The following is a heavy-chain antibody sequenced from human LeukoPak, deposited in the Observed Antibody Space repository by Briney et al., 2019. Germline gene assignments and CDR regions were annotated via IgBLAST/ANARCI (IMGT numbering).Heavy chain of an antibody. V-gene: IGHV3-21*01. CDR2: ISNSGSHR. CDR1: GFTFSGYS. Sequence: GGSLRLSCAASGFTFSGYSMNWVRQAPSKGLEWVSSISNSGSHRYYADSVKGGFSISRDTAKNSMCLQMNRLRVVDTAVSYCAKDRETAMVRDYTSGMDVWGQGTTVTVS. CDR3: AKDRETAMVRDYTSGMDV. J-gene: IGHJ6*02. D-gene: IGHD5-18*01.